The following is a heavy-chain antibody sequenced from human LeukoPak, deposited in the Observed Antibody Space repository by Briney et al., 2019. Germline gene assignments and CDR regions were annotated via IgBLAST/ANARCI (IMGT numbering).Heavy chain of an antibody. CDR2: IDPSDSYT. Sequence: GESLQISCKGSGYSFTSYWISWVRQMPGKGLEWMGRIDPSDSYTNYSPSFQGHVTISADKSISTAYLQWSSLKASDTAMYYCARHPSDYGDYSRPFDPWGQGTLVTVSS. D-gene: IGHD4-17*01. V-gene: IGHV5-10-1*01. CDR3: ARHPSDYGDYSRPFDP. CDR1: GYSFTSYW. J-gene: IGHJ5*02.